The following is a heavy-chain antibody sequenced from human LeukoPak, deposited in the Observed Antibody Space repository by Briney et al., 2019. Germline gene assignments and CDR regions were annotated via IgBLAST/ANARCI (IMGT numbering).Heavy chain of an antibody. D-gene: IGHD3-22*01. CDR3: ARPSVRFYDTTGYPNWFDP. Sequence: SETLSLTCTVSGHSISSGYYWGWIRQPPGKGLEWIGSIYQSGTTNYNPSLKSRVTISVDTSNNHFSLKLSSVTAADTAVYYCARPSVRFYDTTGYPNWFDPWGQGTLVTVSS. J-gene: IGHJ5*02. CDR2: IYQSGTT. V-gene: IGHV4-38-2*02. CDR1: GHSISSGYY.